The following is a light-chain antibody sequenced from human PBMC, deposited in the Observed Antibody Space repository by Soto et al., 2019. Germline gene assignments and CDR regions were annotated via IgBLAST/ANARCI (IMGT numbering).Light chain of an antibody. CDR3: QQYNSYWT. CDR1: QSISSW. J-gene: IGKJ1*01. CDR2: DAS. V-gene: IGKV1-5*01. Sequence: DIQMTQSPSTLSASVGDRVTITCRVSQSISSWLAWYQQKPGKAPKLLIYDASSLESGVPSRISGSGSGTEFTLTISSLQPDDFATYYCQQYNSYWTFGQGTKVEIK.